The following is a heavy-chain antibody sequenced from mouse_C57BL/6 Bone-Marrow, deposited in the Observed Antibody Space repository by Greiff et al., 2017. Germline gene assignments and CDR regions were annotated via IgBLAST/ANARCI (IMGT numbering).Heavy chain of an antibody. J-gene: IGHJ2*01. V-gene: IGHV5-9-1*02. CDR1: GFTFSSYA. CDR3: TREPTVVALDY. Sequence: DVMLVESGEGLVKPGGSLKLSCAASGFTFSSYAMSWVRQTPEKRLEWVAYISSGGDYIYYADTVQGRFTISRDNARNTLYLQMSSLKSEDTAMYYCTREPTVVALDYWGQGATLTVSS. D-gene: IGHD1-1*01. CDR2: ISSGGDYI.